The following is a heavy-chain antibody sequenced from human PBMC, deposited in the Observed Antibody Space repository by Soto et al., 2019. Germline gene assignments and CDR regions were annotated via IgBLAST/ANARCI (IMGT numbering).Heavy chain of an antibody. Sequence: SLTCTVSCGSISSGGYYWSWIRQHPGKGLEWIGYIYYSGSTYYNPSLKSRVTISVDTSKNQFSLKLSSVTAADTAVYYCATIRGLRVAAFDIWGQGTMVTVSS. J-gene: IGHJ3*02. V-gene: IGHV4-31*03. CDR3: ATIRGLRVAAFDI. CDR2: IYYSGST. D-gene: IGHD5-12*01. CDR1: CGSISSGGYY.